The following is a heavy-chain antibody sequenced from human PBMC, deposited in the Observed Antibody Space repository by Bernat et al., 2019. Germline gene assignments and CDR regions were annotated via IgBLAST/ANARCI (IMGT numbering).Heavy chain of an antibody. J-gene: IGHJ3*02. CDR1: GFTFSSYG. Sequence: QVQLVESGGGVVQPGRSLRLSCAASGFTFSSYGMHWVRQAPSKGLEWVAVISYDGSNKYYADSVKGRFTISRDNSKNTLYLQMNSLRAEDTAVYYCAKDILPGVRADAFDIWGQGTMVTVSS. CDR3: AKDILPGVRADAFDI. D-gene: IGHD1-1*01. V-gene: IGHV3-30*18. CDR2: ISYDGSNK.